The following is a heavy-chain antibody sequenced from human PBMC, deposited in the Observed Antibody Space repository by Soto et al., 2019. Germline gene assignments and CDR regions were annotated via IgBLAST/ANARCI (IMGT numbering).Heavy chain of an antibody. CDR3: AHSPRYYDILTGGFDY. J-gene: IGHJ4*02. V-gene: IGHV2-5*02. D-gene: IGHD3-9*01. CDR2: IYWDDDK. Sequence: LACSFRWSSHRSKGVGVGWIRQPPGKALEWLALIYWDDDKRYSPSLKSRLTITKDTSKNQVVLTMTNMDPVDTATYYCAHSPRYYDILTGGFDYWGQGTLVTVSS. CDR1: WSSHRSKGVG.